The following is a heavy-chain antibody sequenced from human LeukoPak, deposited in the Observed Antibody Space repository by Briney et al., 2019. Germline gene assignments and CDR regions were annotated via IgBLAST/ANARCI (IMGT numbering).Heavy chain of an antibody. D-gene: IGHD3-16*01. CDR2: IYSSGST. J-gene: IGHJ6*03. V-gene: IGHV4-59*08. CDR1: GGSINTYY. CDR3: ARRGTPYYYYYMDV. Sequence: PSETLSLTCTVLGGSINTYYWSWIRQSPGKGLEFIGYIYSSGSTDYNPSLKSRVVISIDTSKSQFSLKMNSVTAADTAVYYCARRGTPYYYYYMDVWGKGTTVTVSS.